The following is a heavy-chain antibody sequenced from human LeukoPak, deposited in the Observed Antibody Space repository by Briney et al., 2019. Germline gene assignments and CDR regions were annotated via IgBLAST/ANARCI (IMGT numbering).Heavy chain of an antibody. D-gene: IGHD2-2*01. V-gene: IGHV1-2*02. Sequence: ASVKVSCKASGYTFTGYYIHWVRQAPEQGLEWMGWISPNSGGTKYAQNFQGRVTMTRDTSISTAYMELNRLRSDDTAVYYCARGDCSTISCPFDPWGQGTLVTLSS. CDR1: GYTFTGYY. CDR2: ISPNSGGT. J-gene: IGHJ5*02. CDR3: ARGDCSTISCPFDP.